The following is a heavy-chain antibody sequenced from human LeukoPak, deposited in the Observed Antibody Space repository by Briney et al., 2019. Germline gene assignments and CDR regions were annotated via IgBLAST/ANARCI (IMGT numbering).Heavy chain of an antibody. Sequence: GGSLRLSRAASGFTFSSYSMNWVRQAPGKGLEWVSSISSGSSYIYYADSVKGRFTISRDNAKNSLYLQMNSLRAEDTAVYYCARAVAGTYDYWGQGTLVTVSS. CDR1: GFTFSSYS. D-gene: IGHD6-19*01. V-gene: IGHV3-21*01. CDR3: ARAVAGTYDY. CDR2: ISSGSSYI. J-gene: IGHJ4*02.